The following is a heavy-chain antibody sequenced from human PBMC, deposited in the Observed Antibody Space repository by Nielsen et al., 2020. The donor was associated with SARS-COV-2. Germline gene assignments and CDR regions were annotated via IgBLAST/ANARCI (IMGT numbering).Heavy chain of an antibody. D-gene: IGHD2-15*01. CDR2: IIPILGIA. CDR1: GGTFSSYA. CDR3: ASSGCSGGSCYSPNWFDP. J-gene: IGHJ5*02. V-gene: IGHV1-69*04. Sequence: SVKVSCKASGGTFSSYAISWVRQAPGQGLEWMGRIIPILGIANYAQKFQGRVTITADKSTSTAYMELSSLRSEDTAVYYCASSGCSGGSCYSPNWFDPWGQGTLVTVSS.